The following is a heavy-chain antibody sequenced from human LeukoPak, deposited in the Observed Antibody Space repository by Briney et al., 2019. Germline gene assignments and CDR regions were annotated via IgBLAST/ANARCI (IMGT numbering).Heavy chain of an antibody. V-gene: IGHV4-30-2*01. D-gene: IGHD2-15*01. CDR3: ATQEVGAAPFDY. CDR2: IYHSGST. Sequence: SETLSLTCAVSGGSISSGGYSWSWIRQLPGKGLEWIGYIYHSGSTYYNPSLKSRVTISVDRSKNQFSLKLSSVTAADTAVYYCATQEVGAAPFDYWGQGTLVTVSS. CDR1: GGSISSGGYS. J-gene: IGHJ4*02.